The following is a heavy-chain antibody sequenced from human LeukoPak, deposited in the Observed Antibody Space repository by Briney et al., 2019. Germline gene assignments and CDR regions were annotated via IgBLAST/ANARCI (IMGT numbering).Heavy chain of an antibody. CDR2: ISSSSSYI. V-gene: IGHV3-21*01. CDR3: ARDPRGLTGDTDI. D-gene: IGHD7-27*01. J-gene: IGHJ3*02. CDR1: GFTFSSYS. Sequence: PGGSLRLSCAASGFTFSSYSMNWVRQAPGKGLEWVSSISSSSSYIYYADSVKGRFTISRDNAKNSLYLQMNSLRAEDTAVYYCARDPRGLTGDTDIWGQGTMVTVSS.